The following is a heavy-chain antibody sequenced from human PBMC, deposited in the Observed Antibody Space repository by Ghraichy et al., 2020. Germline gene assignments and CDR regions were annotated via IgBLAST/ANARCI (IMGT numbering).Heavy chain of an antibody. CDR2: INHSGST. D-gene: IGHD1-7*01. CDR3: ARGELELLDYYYYYMDV. Sequence: SQTLSLTCAVYGGSFSGYYWSWIRQPPGKGLEWIGEINHSGSTNYNPSLKSRVTISVDTSKNQFFLKLSSVTAADTAVYYCARGELELLDYYYYYMDVWGKGTTVTVSS. V-gene: IGHV4-34*01. J-gene: IGHJ6*03. CDR1: GGSFSGYY.